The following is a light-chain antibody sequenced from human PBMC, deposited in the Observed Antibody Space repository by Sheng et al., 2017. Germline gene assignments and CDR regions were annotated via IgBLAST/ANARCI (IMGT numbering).Light chain of an antibody. J-gene: IGKJ1*01. CDR2: DAS. Sequence: DIQMTQSPSSLSASVGDTVTITCRASQGVRYSLVWFQQLPGKAPKSLIFDASTLQAGVPSRFSGSGTGTDFTLTINNLQPEDSATYYCQQYNDYPRTFGKGPR. V-gene: IGKV1-16*01. CDR1: QGVRYS. CDR3: QQYNDYPRT.